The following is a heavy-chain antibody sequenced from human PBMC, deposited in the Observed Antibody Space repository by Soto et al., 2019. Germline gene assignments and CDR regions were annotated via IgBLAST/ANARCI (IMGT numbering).Heavy chain of an antibody. CDR1: RFTFDDYA. D-gene: IGHD4-17*01. J-gene: IGHJ4*02. CDR3: AKDMWGYVDYKGIDS. Sequence: EVHLVESGGGLVQPGGSLRLSCAASRFTFDDYAMHWVRQAPGRGLEWVSGISWHSGSRSYADSVKGRFSISRDNAKNSLFLQMNSLRTEDTALYYCAKDMWGYVDYKGIDSWGQGTLVTLSS. CDR2: ISWHSGSR. V-gene: IGHV3-9*01.